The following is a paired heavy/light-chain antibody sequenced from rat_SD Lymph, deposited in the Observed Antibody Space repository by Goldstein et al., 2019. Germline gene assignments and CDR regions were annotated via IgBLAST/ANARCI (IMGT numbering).Heavy chain of an antibody. CDR3: ARLDGYNPSFWYFDF. J-gene: IGHJ1*01. D-gene: IGHD1-9*01. CDR2: ISSGSSYI. Sequence: EVQLVESGGGLVQPGRSLKLSCVASGFTFSNYGMNWIRQAPGKGLEWVAYISSGSSYIYYAETVKGRFTISRDNAKNTLYLQMTSLRSEDTALYYCARLDGYNPSFWYFDFWGPGTMVTVSS. V-gene: IGHV5-34*01. CDR1: GFTFSNYG.
Light chain of an antibody. CDR1: ESVSTG. V-gene: IGKV3S10*01. J-gene: IGKJ1*01. CDR2: GAS. Sequence: DTVLTQSPALAVSPGERVTISCRASESVSTGMHWYQQKPGQQPKLLIYGASNLESGVPARFSGSGSGTDFTLTIDPVEADDTATYFCQQSWNDPPTFGGGTKLELK. CDR3: QQSWNDPPT.